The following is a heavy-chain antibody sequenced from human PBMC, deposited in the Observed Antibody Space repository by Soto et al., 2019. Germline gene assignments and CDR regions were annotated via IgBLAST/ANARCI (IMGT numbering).Heavy chain of an antibody. V-gene: IGHV1-46*01. CDR1: GYTFTSYY. J-gene: IGHJ5*02. Sequence: ASVKVSCKASGYTFTSYYMHWVRQAPGQGLEWMGIINPSGGSTSYAQKFQGRVTMTRDTSTSTVYMELSSLRSEDTAVYYCARTPTGACASGGLFDPWGQGTLVTVSS. D-gene: IGHD2-8*02. CDR2: INPSGGST. CDR3: ARTPTGACASGGLFDP.